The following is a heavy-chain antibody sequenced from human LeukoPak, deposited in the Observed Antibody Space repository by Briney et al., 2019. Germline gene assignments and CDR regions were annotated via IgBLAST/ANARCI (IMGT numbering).Heavy chain of an antibody. CDR1: GFTVSSNY. Sequence: GGSLRLSCAASGFTVSSNYMSWVRQAPGKGLEWVSVIYSGGSTYYADSVKGRFTISRDNSKNTLYLQMNSLRAEDTAVYYCARLGRVPIQYYFDYWGQGTLVTVSS. CDR2: IYSGGST. CDR3: ARLGRVPIQYYFDY. D-gene: IGHD2-2*01. J-gene: IGHJ4*02. V-gene: IGHV3-53*01.